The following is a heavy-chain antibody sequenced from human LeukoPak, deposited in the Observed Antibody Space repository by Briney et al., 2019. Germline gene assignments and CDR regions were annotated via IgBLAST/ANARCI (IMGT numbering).Heavy chain of an antibody. CDR2: ISTTSDYI. D-gene: IGHD6-13*01. Sequence: GGSLRLSCAASGFTFSGYSMNWVRQAPGKGLEWVSSISTTSDYIHYADSLKGRVAISRDNAKNSLYLQMNSLRAEDTAVYYCARGGIYSQGFDSWGQGSLVTVSS. J-gene: IGHJ4*02. CDR3: ARGGIYSQGFDS. CDR1: GFTFSGYS. V-gene: IGHV3-21*01.